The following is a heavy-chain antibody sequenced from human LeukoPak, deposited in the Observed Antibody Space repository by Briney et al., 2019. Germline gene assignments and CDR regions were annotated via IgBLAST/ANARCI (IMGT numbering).Heavy chain of an antibody. CDR2: IRYDGSNK. J-gene: IGHJ4*02. CDR3: AKDASVVPAAHPFDY. V-gene: IGHV3-30*02. D-gene: IGHD2-2*01. CDR1: RFTFSSYG. Sequence: GGSLRLSCAASRFTFSSYGMHWVRQAPGKGLEWVAFIRYDGSNKYYADSVKGRFTISRDNSKNTLYLQMNSLRAEDTAVYYCAKDASVVPAAHPFDYWGQGTLVTVSS.